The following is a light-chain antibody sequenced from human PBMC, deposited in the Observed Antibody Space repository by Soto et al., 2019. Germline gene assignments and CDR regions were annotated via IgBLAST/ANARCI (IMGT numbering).Light chain of an antibody. V-gene: IGKV1-12*01. CDR1: QGISRS. CDR2: AAS. J-gene: IGKJ1*01. CDR3: QHWWT. Sequence: DIQMTQSPSSVSASVGDRVTISCQASQGISRSLAWYQQKPGKAPKLLIYAASSLQSGVPSRFSGSGFGTDFTLTISSLQPDDFATYYCQHWWTFGQGTKVDIK.